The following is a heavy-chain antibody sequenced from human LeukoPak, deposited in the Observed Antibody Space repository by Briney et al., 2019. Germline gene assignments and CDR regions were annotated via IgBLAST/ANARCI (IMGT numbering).Heavy chain of an antibody. V-gene: IGHV4-39*01. CDR3: ARRATIFGVTPGYFDY. Sequence: SETLSLTCTVSGGSISSSSYYWGWIRQPPGKGLEWIGSIYYSGSTYYNPSLKSRVTISVDTSKNQFSLKLSSVTAADTAVYYCARRATIFGVTPGYFDYWGQGTLVTVSS. CDR1: GGSISSSSYY. J-gene: IGHJ4*02. CDR2: IYYSGST. D-gene: IGHD3-3*01.